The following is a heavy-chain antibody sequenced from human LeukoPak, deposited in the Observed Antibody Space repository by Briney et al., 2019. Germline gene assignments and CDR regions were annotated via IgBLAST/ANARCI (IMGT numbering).Heavy chain of an antibody. V-gene: IGHV1-69*05. CDR2: IIPIFGTA. J-gene: IGHJ5*02. CDR3: ARADHPPYCSSTSCYGWFDP. Sequence: VASVKVSCKASGGTFSSYAISWVRQAPGQGLEWMGGIIPIFGTANYAQKFQGRVTITTDESTSTAYVELSSLRSEDTAVYYCARADHPPYCSSTSCYGWFDPWGQGTLVTVSS. CDR1: GGTFSSYA. D-gene: IGHD2-2*01.